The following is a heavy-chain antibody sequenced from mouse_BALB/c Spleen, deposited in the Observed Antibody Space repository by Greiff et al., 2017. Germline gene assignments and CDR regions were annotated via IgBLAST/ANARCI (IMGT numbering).Heavy chain of an antibody. CDR1: GFNINDYY. CDR3: NERLTTVVATPFDV. Sequence: EVQLQQSGAELVRSGASVKLSCTASGFNINDYYMHWVKQRPEQGLEWIGWIDPENGDTEYAPKFQGKATMTADTSSNTAYLQLSSLTSEDTAVYYCNERLTTVVATPFDVWGAGTTVTVSA. CDR2: IDPENGDT. D-gene: IGHD1-1*01. J-gene: IGHJ1*01. V-gene: IGHV14-4*02.